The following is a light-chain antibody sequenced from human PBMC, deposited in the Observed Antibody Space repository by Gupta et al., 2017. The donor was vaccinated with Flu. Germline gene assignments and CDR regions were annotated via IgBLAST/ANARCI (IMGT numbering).Light chain of an antibody. CDR1: SSNIGNNY. CDR3: GTWDSSLSAVWV. V-gene: IGLV1-51*02. J-gene: IGLJ3*02. Sequence: QSVLTQPPSVSAAPGQKVTISCSGSSSNIGNNYVSWYQQLPGTAPKLLIYENNKRPSGIPDQFSGSKSGTSATLGITGLQTGDEADYYCGTWDSSLSAVWVFGGGTKLTVL. CDR2: ENN.